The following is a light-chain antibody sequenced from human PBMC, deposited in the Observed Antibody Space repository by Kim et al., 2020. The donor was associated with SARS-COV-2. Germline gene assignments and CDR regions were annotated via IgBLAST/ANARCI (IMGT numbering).Light chain of an antibody. CDR1: QSVSSNY. J-gene: IGKJ2*02. CDR3: QQYGSSPRT. CDR2: GAS. Sequence: FSPAERATLSCRASQSVSSNYLAWYQQKPGQAPRLLIYGASSRATGIPDRFSGSGSGTDFTLTISRLEPEDFAVYYCQQYGSSPRTFGQGTKLEI. V-gene: IGKV3-20*01.